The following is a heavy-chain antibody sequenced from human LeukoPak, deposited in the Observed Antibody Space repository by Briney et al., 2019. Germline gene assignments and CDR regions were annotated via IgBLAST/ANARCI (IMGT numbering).Heavy chain of an antibody. CDR1: GFTFSNAW. Sequence: PGGSLRLSCAASGFTFSNAWMSWVRQAPGRGLEWVSSISSSSSYIYYADSVKGRFTISRDNAKNSLYLQMNSLRAEDTAVYYCARGTTGFDYWGQGTLVTVSS. V-gene: IGHV3-21*01. D-gene: IGHD4-17*01. J-gene: IGHJ4*02. CDR2: ISSSSSYI. CDR3: ARGTTGFDY.